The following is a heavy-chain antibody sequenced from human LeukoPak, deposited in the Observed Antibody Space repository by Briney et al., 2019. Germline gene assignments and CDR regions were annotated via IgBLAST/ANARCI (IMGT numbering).Heavy chain of an antibody. CDR3: AKGHGWGGLHAFDI. D-gene: IGHD3-16*01. CDR2: ISYDGSNK. J-gene: IGHJ3*02. Sequence: GGSLRLSCAASGFTFSNYAMHWVRQAPGKGLEWLAIISYDGSNKYYADSVKGRFTISRDNSKNTLYVQMNSLGAEDTAVYYCAKGHGWGGLHAFDIWGQGTMVTVSS. V-gene: IGHV3-30-3*01. CDR1: GFTFSNYA.